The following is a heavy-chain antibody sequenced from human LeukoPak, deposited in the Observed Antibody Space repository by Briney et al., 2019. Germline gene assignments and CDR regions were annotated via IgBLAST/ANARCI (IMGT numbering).Heavy chain of an antibody. V-gene: IGHV1-69*05. Sequence: SVKVSCKASGGTFSSYAISWVRQAPGQGLEWMGRIIPIFGTANYAQKFQGRVTITTDESTSTAYMELSSLRSEDTAGYYCVIIAAAGTGHWGQGTLVTVSS. CDR1: GGTFSSYA. CDR3: VIIAAAGTGH. J-gene: IGHJ4*02. D-gene: IGHD6-13*01. CDR2: IIPIFGTA.